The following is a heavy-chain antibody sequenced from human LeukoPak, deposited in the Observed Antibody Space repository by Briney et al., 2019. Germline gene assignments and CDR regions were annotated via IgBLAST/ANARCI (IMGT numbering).Heavy chain of an antibody. CDR1: GFTFSSYS. CDR3: AGELWFGEFDAFYI. J-gene: IGHJ3*02. D-gene: IGHD3-10*01. Sequence: GGSLRLSCTASGFTFSSYSMNWVRQAPGRGLEWVSSISSGSSFKYYSDSVKGRFTNSRDNAKNSLYLQMNSLRAEDTAVYYWAGELWFGEFDAFYIWGQGTMVTVSS. CDR2: ISSGSSFK. V-gene: IGHV3-21*01.